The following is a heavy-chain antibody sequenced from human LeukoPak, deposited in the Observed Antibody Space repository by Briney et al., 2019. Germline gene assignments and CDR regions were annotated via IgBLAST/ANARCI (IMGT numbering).Heavy chain of an antibody. CDR3: AKVGEGYYFDY. CDR1: GFTFSSYW. Sequence: GGSLRLSCAASGFTFSSYWMHWVRQAPGKGLVWVSRINSDGSSTSYADSVKGRFTISRDNAKNTLYLQMNSLRAEDTAVYYCAKVGEGYYFDYWGQGTLVTVSS. V-gene: IGHV3-74*01. J-gene: IGHJ4*02. CDR2: INSDGSST. D-gene: IGHD3-10*01.